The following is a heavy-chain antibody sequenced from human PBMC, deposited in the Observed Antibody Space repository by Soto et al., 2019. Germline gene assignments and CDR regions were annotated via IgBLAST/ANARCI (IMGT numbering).Heavy chain of an antibody. CDR1: GGTFSSYT. Sequence: QVQLVQSGAEVKKPGSSVKVSCKASGGTFSSYTISWVRQAPGQGLEWMGRIIPILGIANYAQKFQGRVTIAADKSTSTAYMELGSMRAEDTAVYYCAGDTSAVTTAAEAYSFDYWGQGTLVTVSS. J-gene: IGHJ4*02. CDR3: AGDTSAVTTAAEAYSFDY. V-gene: IGHV1-69*08. D-gene: IGHD4-17*01. CDR2: IIPILGIA.